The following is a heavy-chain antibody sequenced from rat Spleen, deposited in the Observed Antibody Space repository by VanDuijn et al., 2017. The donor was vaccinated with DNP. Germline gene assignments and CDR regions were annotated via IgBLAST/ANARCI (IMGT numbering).Heavy chain of an antibody. CDR3: ARSPESSYIYFPWAY. D-gene: IGHD1-2*01. J-gene: IGHJ3*01. V-gene: IGHV2-32*01. CDR1: GFSLTSFP. CDR2: MRYNGDT. Sequence: QVQLKESGPGLVQPSQTLSLTCTVSGFSLTSFPVHWVRQSSGKGLEWMGRMRYNGDTSYNSTLKSRLSISRDTSKSQVFLKMNSLQTEDTATYYCARSPESSYIYFPWAYWGQGTLVTVSS.